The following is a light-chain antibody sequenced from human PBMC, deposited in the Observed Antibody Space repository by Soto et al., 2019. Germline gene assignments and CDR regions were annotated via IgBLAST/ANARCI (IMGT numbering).Light chain of an antibody. CDR3: QQYNSYPYT. CDR1: QSFSTW. CDR2: KTS. V-gene: IGKV1-5*03. Sequence: DVQMTQSPSTLSASVGDRVTITCRASQSFSTWLAWYQQKPGKAPKLLIYKTSNLESGVPSRFSGSGSGTEFTLTNSSLQPEDFATYYCQQYNSYPYTFGQGTKLEIK. J-gene: IGKJ2*01.